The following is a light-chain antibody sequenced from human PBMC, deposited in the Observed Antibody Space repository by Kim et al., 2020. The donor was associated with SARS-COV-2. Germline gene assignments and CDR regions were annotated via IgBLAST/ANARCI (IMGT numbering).Light chain of an antibody. V-gene: IGLV1-47*01. CDR1: SSNIGSNY. CDR3: AAWDDSLSALV. Sequence: QPVLTQPPSASGTPGQRVTISSSGSSSNIGSNYVYWYQQFPGTAPKLLIYRNNQRPSGVPDRFSGSKSGTSASLAISGLRSEDEADYYCAAWDDSLSALVFGTGTKVTVL. J-gene: IGLJ1*01. CDR2: RNN.